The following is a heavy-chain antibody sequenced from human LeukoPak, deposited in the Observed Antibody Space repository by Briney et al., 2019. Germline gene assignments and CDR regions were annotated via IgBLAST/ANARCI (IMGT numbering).Heavy chain of an antibody. CDR3: AKILNPHAFDI. J-gene: IGHJ3*02. CDR1: GFTFDDYA. D-gene: IGHD1-14*01. V-gene: IGHV3-43*02. CDR2: VTANGGGT. Sequence: GGSLRLSCAASGFTFDDYAMHWVRQAPGKGPEWVSYVTANGGGTYYADSVKGRFVISRDNSKNSLYLQMNMLRPEDTALYYCAKILNPHAFDIWGQGTMVTVSS.